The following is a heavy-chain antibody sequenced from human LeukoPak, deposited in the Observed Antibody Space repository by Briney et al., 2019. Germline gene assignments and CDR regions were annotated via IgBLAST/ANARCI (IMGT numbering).Heavy chain of an antibody. J-gene: IGHJ4*02. V-gene: IGHV6-1*01. CDR3: SRSDGASDFDY. CDR2: TYYRSKWYN. CDR1: GDRVSSNRAS. Sequence: SQTLSLTCAISGDRVSSNRASWTWIGQSPSRGLEWLGGTYYRSKWYNDYAVSLKSRISINPDTSKNQFSLQLNSVTPEDTAVYYCSRSDGASDFDYWGQGTLVTVSS. D-gene: IGHD5-24*01.